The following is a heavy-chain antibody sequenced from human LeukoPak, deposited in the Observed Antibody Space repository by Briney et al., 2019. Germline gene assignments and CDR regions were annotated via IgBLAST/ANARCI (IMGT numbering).Heavy chain of an antibody. CDR3: ARTPTYCGGDCYYFDP. CDR1: GGSISSSGYS. CDR2: IHHTGST. D-gene: IGHD2-21*02. Sequence: SQTLSLTCAVSGGSISSSGYSWSWIRQPPGKGLEWIGYIHHTGSTYYNPSLKSRVTISVDRSKNQFPLKLSSMTAADTAIYFCARTPTYCGGDCYYFDPWGQGTLVTVSS. V-gene: IGHV4-30-2*01. J-gene: IGHJ5*02.